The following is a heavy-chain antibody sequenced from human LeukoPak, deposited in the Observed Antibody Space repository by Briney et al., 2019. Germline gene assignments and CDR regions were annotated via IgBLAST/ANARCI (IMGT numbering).Heavy chain of an antibody. V-gene: IGHV3-23*01. D-gene: IGHD4-11*01. CDR2: ISGSGGST. CDR1: GFTFSSYA. J-gene: IGHJ4*02. CDR3: ARAYSNYLYYFDY. Sequence: GGSLRLSCAASGFTFSSYAMSWVRQAPGKGLEWVSAISGSGGSTYYADSVKGRFTISRDNSKNTLYLQMNSLRAEDTAVYYCARAYSNYLYYFDYWGQGTLVTVSS.